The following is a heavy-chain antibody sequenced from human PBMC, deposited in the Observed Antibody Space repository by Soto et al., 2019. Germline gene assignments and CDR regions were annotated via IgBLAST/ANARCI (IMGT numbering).Heavy chain of an antibody. CDR1: GYSFTSYW. J-gene: IGHJ6*02. Sequence: GESLKISCKGSGYSFTSYWIGWVRQMPGKGLEWMGIIYPGDSDTRYSPSFQGQVTISADKSISTAYLQWSSLKASDTAMYYCARHGSATVTSGYYYGMDVWGQGTTVTAP. D-gene: IGHD4-4*01. CDR3: ARHGSATVTSGYYYGMDV. V-gene: IGHV5-51*01. CDR2: IYPGDSDT.